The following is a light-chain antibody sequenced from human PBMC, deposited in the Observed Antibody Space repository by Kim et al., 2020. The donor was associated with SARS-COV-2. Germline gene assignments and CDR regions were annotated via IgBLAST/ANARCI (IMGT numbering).Light chain of an antibody. CDR3: QAWDSSNVV. Sequence: SYELTQPPSVSVSPGQTASITCSGDKLGDKYACWYQQKPGQSPVLVIYQDSKRPSGIPERFSGSNSGNTATLIISGTQAMDEADYYCQAWDSSNVVFGGG. V-gene: IGLV3-1*01. CDR1: KLGDKY. CDR2: QDS. J-gene: IGLJ2*01.